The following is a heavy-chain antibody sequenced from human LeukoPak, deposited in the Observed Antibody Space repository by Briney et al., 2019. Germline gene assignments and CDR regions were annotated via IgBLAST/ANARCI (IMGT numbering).Heavy chain of an antibody. CDR3: AKDDNDYSNYVYYYYYYGMDV. J-gene: IGHJ6*02. CDR1: GFTFSSYA. V-gene: IGHV3-23*01. D-gene: IGHD4-11*01. CDR2: ISGSGGST. Sequence: GGSLRLSCAASGFTFSSYAMSWVRQAPGKGLEWVSAISGSGGSTYYADSVKGRFTISRDNSKNTLYLQMNSLRAEDTAVYYCAKDDNDYSNYVYYYYYYGMDVWGQGTTVTVSS.